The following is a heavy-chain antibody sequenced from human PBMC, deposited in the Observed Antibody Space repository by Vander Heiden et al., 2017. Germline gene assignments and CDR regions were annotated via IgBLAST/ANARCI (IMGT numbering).Heavy chain of an antibody. CDR2: IWYDESKT. CDR1: GFTLRSYA. CDR3: ARGGSHTHTDGFSF. Sequence: QRVESGGGVVQPGTSLRLSCAASGFTLRSYALHWVRQAPGKGLEWVAVIWYDESKTYYEDSVKGRFTISRDNFQDTLYLEMNSLRAEDSAVYWCARGGSHTHTDGFSFWGQGTMVSVS. V-gene: IGHV3-33*01. D-gene: IGHD1-26*01. J-gene: IGHJ3*01.